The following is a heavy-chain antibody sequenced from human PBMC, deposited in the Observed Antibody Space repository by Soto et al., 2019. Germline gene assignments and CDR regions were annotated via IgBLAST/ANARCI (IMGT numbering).Heavy chain of an antibody. V-gene: IGHV4-39*01. J-gene: IGHJ6*02. CDR2: IYYSGST. Sequence: SETLSLTCTVSGGSISSSSYYWGWLRQPPGKGLEWIGSIYYSGSTYYNPSLKSRVTISVDTSKNQFSLKLSSVTAADTAVYYCASSATPHYYYYGMDVWGQGTTVT. D-gene: IGHD2-15*01. CDR1: GGSISSSSYY. CDR3: ASSATPHYYYYGMDV.